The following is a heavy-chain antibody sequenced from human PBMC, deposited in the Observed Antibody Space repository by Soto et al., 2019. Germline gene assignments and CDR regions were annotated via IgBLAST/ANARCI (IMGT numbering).Heavy chain of an antibody. Sequence: QLQLQESGPGLVKPSETLSLTCTVSGGSFSSSTYYWGWIRQPPGKGLEWIGSMYSGGNTYYNPSLKSRVTVSVDTSKNHVSLKLTSVTAADTAMYYCARQPYDSTGYYYGAWGQGTLVTVSS. J-gene: IGHJ5*02. CDR2: MYSGGNT. CDR3: ARQPYDSTGYYYGA. V-gene: IGHV4-39*01. D-gene: IGHD3-22*01. CDR1: GGSFSSSTYY.